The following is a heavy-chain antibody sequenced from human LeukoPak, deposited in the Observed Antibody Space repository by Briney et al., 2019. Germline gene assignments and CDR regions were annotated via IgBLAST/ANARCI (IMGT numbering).Heavy chain of an antibody. J-gene: IGHJ5*02. V-gene: IGHV1-18*04. D-gene: IGHD5-18*01. CDR2: ISPYTGHT. CDR3: ARGQVDTTMIIGGWFDH. CDR1: GPGFSSFV. Sequence: ASVKASCKTYGPGFSSFVIAWVRQAPGQGLEWLGWISPYTGHTNYAPKFRGRVTMTTDTPTRTVYMDLRSLRSDDTAVYYCARGQVDTTMIIGGWFDHWGQGTLVIVSS.